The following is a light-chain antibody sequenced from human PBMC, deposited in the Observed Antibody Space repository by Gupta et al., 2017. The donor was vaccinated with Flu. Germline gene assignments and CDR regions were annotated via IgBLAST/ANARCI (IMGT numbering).Light chain of an antibody. CDR1: QSVSSY. V-gene: IGKV3-11*01. CDR3: QQRSNWPPYT. CDR2: DAS. J-gene: IGKJ2*01. Sequence: ATLSLSPGERATLSCRASQSVSSYLAWYQQKPGQAPRLLIYDASNRATGIPARFSGSGSGTDFTLTISSLEPEDFAIFYCQQRSNWPPYTFGQGTKLEIK.